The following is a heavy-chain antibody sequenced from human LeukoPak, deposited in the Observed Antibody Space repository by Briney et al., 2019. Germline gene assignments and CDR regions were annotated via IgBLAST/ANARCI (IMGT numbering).Heavy chain of an antibody. CDR1: GLTFSRHW. CDR3: ARGYNSGELDY. J-gene: IGHJ4*02. Sequence: GGSLRLSCAVSGLTFSRHWMYWVRQAPGKGLVWVSRIGIDGTGTAYADSVKGRFTISRDNAKSTLDLQMNSLRVEDTAVYFCARGYNSGELDYWGQGTLVTVSS. CDR2: IGIDGTGT. V-gene: IGHV3-74*01. D-gene: IGHD5-18*01.